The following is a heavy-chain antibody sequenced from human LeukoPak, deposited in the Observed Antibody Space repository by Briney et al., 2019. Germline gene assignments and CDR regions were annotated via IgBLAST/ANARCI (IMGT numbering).Heavy chain of an antibody. D-gene: IGHD3-9*01. CDR1: GFTFSSYG. J-gene: IGHJ4*02. Sequence: PGGSLRLSCAASGFTFSSYGMHWVRQAPGKGLEWVAFIRYDGSNKYYADSVKGRFTISRDNSKNTLYLQMNSLRAEDTAVYYCARVFQGYFDWFYDYWGQGTLVTVSS. CDR2: IRYDGSNK. CDR3: ARVFQGYFDWFYDY. V-gene: IGHV3-30*02.